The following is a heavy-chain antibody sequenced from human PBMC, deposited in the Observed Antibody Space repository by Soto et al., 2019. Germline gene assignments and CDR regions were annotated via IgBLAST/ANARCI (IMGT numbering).Heavy chain of an antibody. Sequence: GGSLRLSCAASGFTFSSYSMNWVRQAPGKGLEWISSISSSSSYIYYADSVKGRFTISRDNAKNSLYLQMNSLRAEDTAVYYCARDTAMVPPRYYGMDVWGQGTTVTIS. CDR2: ISSSSSYI. V-gene: IGHV3-21*01. D-gene: IGHD5-18*01. CDR1: GFTFSSYS. J-gene: IGHJ6*02. CDR3: ARDTAMVPPRYYGMDV.